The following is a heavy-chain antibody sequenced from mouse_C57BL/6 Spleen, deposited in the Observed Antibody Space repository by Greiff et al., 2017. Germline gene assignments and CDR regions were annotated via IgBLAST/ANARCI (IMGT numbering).Heavy chain of an antibody. D-gene: IGHD1-1*01. CDR3: ARGYYGSSYWYFEV. Sequence: QVQLQQPGAELVKPGASVKLSCKASGYTFTSYWMQWVKQRPGQGLEWIGEIDPSDSYTNYNQKFKGKATLTVDTSSSTAYMQLSSLTSEDSAVYYCARGYYGSSYWYFEVWGTGTTVTVSS. CDR1: GYTFTSYW. V-gene: IGHV1-50*01. CDR2: IDPSDSYT. J-gene: IGHJ1*03.